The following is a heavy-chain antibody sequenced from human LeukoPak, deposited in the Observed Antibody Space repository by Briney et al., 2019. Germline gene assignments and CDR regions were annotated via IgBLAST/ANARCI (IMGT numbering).Heavy chain of an antibody. D-gene: IGHD3-10*01. CDR2: ISSSSSTI. V-gene: IGHV3-48*01. Sequence: GGSLRLSCAASGSTFSSYSMNWVRQAPGKGLEWVSYISSSSSTIYYADSVKGRFTISRDNAKNSLYLQMNSLRAEDTAVYYCARGLWFGELLKNFDYWGQGTLVTVSS. CDR1: GSTFSSYS. CDR3: ARGLWFGELLKNFDY. J-gene: IGHJ4*02.